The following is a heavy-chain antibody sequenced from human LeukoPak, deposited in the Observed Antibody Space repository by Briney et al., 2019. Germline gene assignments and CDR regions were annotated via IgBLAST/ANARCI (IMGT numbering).Heavy chain of an antibody. V-gene: IGHV4-61*02. J-gene: IGHJ6*03. Sequence: SETLSLTCTVSSGSIISGSYYWNWIRQPAGKGLEWIGRIYTSGSTNYNPSLKSRVTISVDTSKNQFSLKLSSVTAADTAVYYCARDLVQPLGYGDYYYMDVWGKGTTVTVSS. CDR2: IYTSGST. D-gene: IGHD1-1*01. CDR3: ARDLVQPLGYGDYYYMDV. CDR1: SGSIISGSYY.